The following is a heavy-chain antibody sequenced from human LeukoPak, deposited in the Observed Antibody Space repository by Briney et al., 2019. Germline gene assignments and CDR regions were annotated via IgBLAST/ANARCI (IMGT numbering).Heavy chain of an antibody. Sequence: SETLSLTCTVSGGSISSYYWSWLRQPPGKGLEWIGYIYYSGSTNYNPSLKSRVTISVDTSKNQFSLKLSSVTAADTAVYYCARGSSSSGYYVDYWGQGTLVTVSS. CDR1: GGSISSYY. CDR2: IYYSGST. V-gene: IGHV4-59*01. D-gene: IGHD3-22*01. CDR3: ARGSSSSGYYVDY. J-gene: IGHJ4*02.